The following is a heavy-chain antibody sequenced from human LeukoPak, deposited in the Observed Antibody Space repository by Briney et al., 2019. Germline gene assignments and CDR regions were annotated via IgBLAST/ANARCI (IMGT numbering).Heavy chain of an antibody. D-gene: IGHD3-10*01. V-gene: IGHV4-34*01. CDR3: ARVEEGYGSGRRENYYYYYMDV. CDR1: GGSFSGYY. CDR2: INHSGST. J-gene: IGHJ6*03. Sequence: SETLSLTCAVYGGSFSGYYWSWIRQPPGKGLEWIVEINHSGSTNYNPSLKSRVTISVDTSKNQFSLKLSSVTAADTAVYYYARVEEGYGSGRRENYYYYYMDVWGKGTTVTISS.